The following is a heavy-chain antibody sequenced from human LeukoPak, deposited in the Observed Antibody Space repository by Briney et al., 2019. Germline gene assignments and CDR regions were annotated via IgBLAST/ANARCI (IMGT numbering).Heavy chain of an antibody. CDR1: GFTFSRYN. D-gene: IGHD1-26*01. V-gene: IGHV3-21*04. CDR3: AKVASGSYYNWPFDY. CDR2: ITSSSIYK. Sequence: PGGSLRLSCATSGFTFSRYNMNWVRQAPGKGLEWVSSITSSSIYKYYADSMKGRFTISRDNAKNSLYLQMDSLRAEDTAVYYCAKVASGSYYNWPFDYWGQGTLVTVSS. J-gene: IGHJ4*02.